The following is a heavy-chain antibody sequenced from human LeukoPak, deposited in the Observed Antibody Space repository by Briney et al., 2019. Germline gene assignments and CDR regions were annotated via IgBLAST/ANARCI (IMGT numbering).Heavy chain of an antibody. V-gene: IGHV1-2*02. Sequence: ASVKVSCKASGGTFSSYAISWVRQAPGQGLEWMGWINPNSGGTNYAQKFQGRVTMTRDTSISTAYMELSRLRSDDTAVYYCARDMKSMVRGVKGEFDSWGQGTLVTVSS. CDR2: INPNSGGT. J-gene: IGHJ4*02. D-gene: IGHD3-10*01. CDR3: ARDMKSMVRGVKGEFDS. CDR1: GGTFSSYA.